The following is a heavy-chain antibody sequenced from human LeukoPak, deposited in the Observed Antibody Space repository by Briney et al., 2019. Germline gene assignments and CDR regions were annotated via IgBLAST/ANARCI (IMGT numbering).Heavy chain of an antibody. Sequence: SGTLSLTCTVSGASISSYYWSWIRQPPGKGLEWIGYIYYSGSTNYNPSLKSRLTISVDTSKTQFSLKLSSVTAADTAVYYCVRPDSSGYNYVDWGQGTLVTVSS. D-gene: IGHD3-22*01. CDR3: VRPDSSGYNYVD. CDR2: IYYSGST. V-gene: IGHV4-59*01. J-gene: IGHJ4*02. CDR1: GASISSYY.